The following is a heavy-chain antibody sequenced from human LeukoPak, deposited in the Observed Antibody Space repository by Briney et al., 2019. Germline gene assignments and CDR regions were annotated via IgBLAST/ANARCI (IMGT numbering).Heavy chain of an antibody. V-gene: IGHV1-2*02. J-gene: IGHJ5*02. CDR2: INPNSGGT. Sequence: ASVKVSCKASGYTFTGYYMHWVRQAPGQGLEWMGWINPNSGGTNYAQKFQGRVTMTRDTSISTAYMELSRLRSDDTAVYYCARAGAVVDNWFDPWGQGTLVTVSS. D-gene: IGHD2-15*01. CDR1: GYTFTGYY. CDR3: ARAGAVVDNWFDP.